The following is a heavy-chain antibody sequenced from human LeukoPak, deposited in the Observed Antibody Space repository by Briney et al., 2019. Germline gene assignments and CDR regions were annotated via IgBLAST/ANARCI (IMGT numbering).Heavy chain of an antibody. CDR2: IYYSGST. CDR1: GGSISSYY. V-gene: IGHV4-59*01. J-gene: IGHJ3*02. Sequence: SETLSLTCTVSGGSISSYYWSWLRRPPGKGLEWVGYIYYSGSTNYNPSLKSRVAISVDTSKNQFSLKLSSVTAADTAVYYCAKLLGSSGWFAFDIWGQGTMVSVSS. CDR3: AKLLGSSGWFAFDI. D-gene: IGHD6-19*01.